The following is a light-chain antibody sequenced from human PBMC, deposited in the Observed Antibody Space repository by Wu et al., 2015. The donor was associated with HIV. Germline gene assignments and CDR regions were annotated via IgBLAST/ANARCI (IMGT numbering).Light chain of an antibody. V-gene: IGKV3-20*01. CDR2: DAS. Sequence: EIVLTQSPATLSLSPGRRATLSCRASQSIARDLAWYQQKPGQSPRLLIYDASSRATGIPDRFSGSGSGTVFTLTISKLEPEDFAMYHCQQYGSTPFTFGGGTKVEIK. J-gene: IGKJ4*01. CDR1: QSIARD. CDR3: QQYGSTPFT.